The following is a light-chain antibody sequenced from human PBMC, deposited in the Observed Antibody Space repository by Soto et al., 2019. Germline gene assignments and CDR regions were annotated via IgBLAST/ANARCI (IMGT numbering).Light chain of an antibody. CDR1: PGVGRV. V-gene: IGKV3-11*01. Sequence: EIVLPPCPAILSLSQGARAPLSCRASPGVGRVLAWYQQKPGQAPRLPIYDASNRATGIPARFSGSGSETEFTLAIDNLEPEDFAVYYCQQRGGWPLTFGGGTNVVIK. CDR3: QQRGGWPLT. J-gene: IGKJ4*01. CDR2: DAS.